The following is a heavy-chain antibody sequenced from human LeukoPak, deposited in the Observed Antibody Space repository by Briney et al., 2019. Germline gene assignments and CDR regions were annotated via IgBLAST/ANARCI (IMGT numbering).Heavy chain of an antibody. Sequence: AASAKVSCKASGYTFTNYAMHWVRQAPGQRLEWTGWISAGNGNTKYSQKFQGRVSITRDTSASTAYMELSSLRSEDTAVYYCARDYQHDYWGQGTLVTVSS. CDR1: GYTFTNYA. V-gene: IGHV1-3*01. CDR2: ISAGNGNT. CDR3: ARDYQHDY. J-gene: IGHJ4*02.